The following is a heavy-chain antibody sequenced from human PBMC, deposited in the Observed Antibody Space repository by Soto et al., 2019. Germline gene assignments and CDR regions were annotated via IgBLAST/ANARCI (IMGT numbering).Heavy chain of an antibody. CDR3: ARVGCSSTSCYLGPLDI. V-gene: IGHV1-46*01. Sequence: ASVKVSCKASGYTFTSYYMHWVRQAPGQGLEWMGIINPSGGSTSYAQKFQGRVTMTRDTSTSTVYMELSSLRSEDTAVYYCARVGCSSTSCYLGPLDIWGQGTMVTVSS. CDR1: GYTFTSYY. CDR2: INPSGGST. J-gene: IGHJ3*02. D-gene: IGHD2-2*01.